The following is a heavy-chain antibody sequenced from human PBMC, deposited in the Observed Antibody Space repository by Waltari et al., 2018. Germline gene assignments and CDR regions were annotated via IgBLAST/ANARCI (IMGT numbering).Heavy chain of an antibody. CDR2: VHHIGKT. Sequence: QVQLQESGQGLVKPSGTLSLTCAVSGDSISGNYWWSWVRQSPEKGLEWFGQVHHIGKTHYNPSLQSRVAISLDKPKNHFSLNLNSVTAADTAIYYCAGDRAIGLFFDYWGRGTLVTVSS. CDR1: GDSISGNYW. V-gene: IGHV4-4*02. D-gene: IGHD2-2*01. J-gene: IGHJ4*02. CDR3: AGDRAIGLFFDY.